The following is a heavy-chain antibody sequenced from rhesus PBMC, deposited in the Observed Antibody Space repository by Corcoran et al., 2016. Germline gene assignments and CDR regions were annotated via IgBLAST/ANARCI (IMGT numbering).Heavy chain of an antibody. CDR3: ARDLSYTAAWGY. D-gene: IGHD6-25*01. V-gene: IGHV4S10*01. Sequence: QVQLQESGPGVVKPSETLSLTCAVSGGSISDSYRWSWIRQPPGKGLEWIGYNYSSSTSTNYNPSLKSRVTSSKDTSKNQFSLKLSSVTAADTAVYYCARDLSYTAAWGYWGQGVLVTVSS. J-gene: IGHJ4*01. CDR2: NYSSSTST. CDR1: GGSISDSYR.